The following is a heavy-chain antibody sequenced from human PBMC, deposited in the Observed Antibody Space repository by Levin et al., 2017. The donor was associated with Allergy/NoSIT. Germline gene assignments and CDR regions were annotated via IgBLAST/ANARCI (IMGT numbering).Heavy chain of an antibody. CDR2: IIPIFGTA. CDR3: ARAGSRPDAGDNWFDP. V-gene: IGHV1-69*01. D-gene: IGHD6-13*01. Sequence: KISCKASGGTFSSYAISWVRQAPGQGLEWMGGIIPIFGTANYAQKFQGRVTITADESTSTAYMELGSLRSEDTAVYYCARAGSRPDAGDNWFDPWGQGTLVTVSS. J-gene: IGHJ5*02. CDR1: GGTFSSYA.